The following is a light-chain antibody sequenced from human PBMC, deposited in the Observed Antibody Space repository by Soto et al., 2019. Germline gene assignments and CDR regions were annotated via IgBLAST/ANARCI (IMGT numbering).Light chain of an antibody. CDR3: QQYGSSLIT. CDR2: GAS. J-gene: IGKJ5*01. CDR1: QSVSSN. V-gene: IGKV3-20*01. Sequence: EIVMTHSPDTLSVSPGERATLSCRASQSVSSNLAWYQQKPGQPHRLLMYGASSRATSIPDRFSGSGSGTDFTLTIGRLEPEDFAMYYCQQYGSSLITFGQGNDWTL.